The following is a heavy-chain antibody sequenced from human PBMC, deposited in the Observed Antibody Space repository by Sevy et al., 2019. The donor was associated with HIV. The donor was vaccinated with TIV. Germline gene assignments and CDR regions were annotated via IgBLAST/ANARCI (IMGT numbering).Heavy chain of an antibody. J-gene: IGHJ4*02. CDR1: GFTFSSYS. D-gene: IGHD3-10*01. V-gene: IGHV3-48*02. CDR3: ARDFMVGGVIIPEYYFDY. Sequence: GGSLRLSCAASGFTFSSYSMNWVRQAPGKGLEWVSYISSSSSTIYYADSVKGRFTISRDKAKNSLYLQMNSLRDEDRAVYYCARDFMVGGVIIPEYYFDYWGQGTLVTVSS. CDR2: ISSSSSTI.